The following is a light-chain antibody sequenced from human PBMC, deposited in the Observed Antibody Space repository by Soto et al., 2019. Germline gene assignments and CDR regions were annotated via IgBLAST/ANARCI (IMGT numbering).Light chain of an antibody. Sequence: EIVLTQSPPTLSLSPGEIAALSCSVSQTISTYLALYQQKPGQAPRLLIYDASTRATGIPARFSGSGSGTDFTPTISRLEPEDFAVYYCQQYTAWTFGQGTKVDI. CDR1: QTISTY. V-gene: IGKV3-11*01. CDR2: DAS. J-gene: IGKJ1*01. CDR3: QQYTAWT.